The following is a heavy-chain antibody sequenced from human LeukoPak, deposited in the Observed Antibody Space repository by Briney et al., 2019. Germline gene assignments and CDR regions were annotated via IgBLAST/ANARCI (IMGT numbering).Heavy chain of an antibody. D-gene: IGHD2-15*01. CDR1: GYTFTSYY. CDR3: AREGYCSGGSCYSDAFDI. Sequence: ASVKVSCKASGYTFTSYYMHWVRQAPGQGLEWMGIINPSGGSTSYAQKFQGRVTMTRDTSASTVYMELSSLRSEDTAVYYCAREGYCSGGSCYSDAFDIWGQGTMVTVSS. V-gene: IGHV1-46*01. J-gene: IGHJ3*02. CDR2: INPSGGST.